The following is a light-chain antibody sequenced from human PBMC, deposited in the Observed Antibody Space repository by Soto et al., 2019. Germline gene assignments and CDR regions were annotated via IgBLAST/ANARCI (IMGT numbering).Light chain of an antibody. V-gene: IGKV3-15*01. CDR2: GAS. CDR3: QQYNNWPPWT. Sequence: VGLTQSPATLSLSPGERATLSCRASQSVSSYLAWYQQKPGQAPRLLIYGASTRATGIPARFSGSGSGTEFTLTISSLQSEDFAVYYCQQYNNWPPWTFGQGTKV. CDR1: QSVSSY. J-gene: IGKJ1*01.